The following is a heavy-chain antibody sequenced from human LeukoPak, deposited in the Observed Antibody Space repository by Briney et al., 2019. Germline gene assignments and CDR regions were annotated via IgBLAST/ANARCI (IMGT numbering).Heavy chain of an antibody. CDR3: ARRDVVTPFDY. CDR2: INHSGST. Sequence: SETLSLTCAVYGGSFSGYYWSWIRQPPGKGLEWIGEINHSGSTNYNPSLQSRVPISVDTSKNQFSLKLSSVTAADTAVYYCARRDVVTPFDYWGQGTLVTVSS. V-gene: IGHV4-34*01. CDR1: GGSFSGYY. J-gene: IGHJ4*02. D-gene: IGHD3-22*01.